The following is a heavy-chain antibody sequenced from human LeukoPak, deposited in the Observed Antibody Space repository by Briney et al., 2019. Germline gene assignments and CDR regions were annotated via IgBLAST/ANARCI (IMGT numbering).Heavy chain of an antibody. D-gene: IGHD1-26*01. CDR1: GFTFSNYA. CDR2: ISASGITT. V-gene: IGHV3-23*01. CDR3: AKERGVGATTGSLATFDN. J-gene: IGHJ4*02. Sequence: PGGSLRLSCAASGFTFSNYAMSWVRQAPGKGLEWVSSISASGITTYYADSVRGRFTIFRDNSENTLFLQMNSLRADDTAVYYCAKERGVGATTGSLATFDNWGRGTLVTVSS.